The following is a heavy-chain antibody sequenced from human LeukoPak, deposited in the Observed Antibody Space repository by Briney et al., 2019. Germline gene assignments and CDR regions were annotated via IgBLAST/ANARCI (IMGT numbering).Heavy chain of an antibody. D-gene: IGHD1-26*01. CDR2: ISAGSDYT. Sequence: PGESLRLSCSGPGFTCSNYGMSWVRQAPGKRLEWVSTISAGSDYTNYADSVKGRFTISRDSSKNMLYVQMNSLRAEDTAVYYCARGRTSSATYFSYFDYWGQGTLVSFSS. CDR1: GFTCSNYG. J-gene: IGHJ4*02. V-gene: IGHV3-23*01. CDR3: ARGRTSSATYFSYFDY.